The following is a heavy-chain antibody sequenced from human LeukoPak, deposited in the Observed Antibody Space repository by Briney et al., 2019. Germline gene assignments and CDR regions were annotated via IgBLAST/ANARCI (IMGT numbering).Heavy chain of an antibody. J-gene: IGHJ4*02. D-gene: IGHD3-10*01. Sequence: GGSLRLSCAASGFTFRKYAMTWVRQAPGKGLEWVSGINDCGSSTYYTDSVKGRFTISRDNAKNTVYLQMNNLRVEDMAVYYCTKGLYVSRSSPDFWGQGTLLTVSS. CDR3: TKGLYVSRSSPDF. CDR1: GFTFRKYA. V-gene: IGHV3-23*01. CDR2: INDCGSST.